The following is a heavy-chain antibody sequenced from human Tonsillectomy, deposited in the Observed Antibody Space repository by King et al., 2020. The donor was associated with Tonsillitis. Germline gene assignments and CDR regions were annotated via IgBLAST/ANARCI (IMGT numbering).Heavy chain of an antibody. D-gene: IGHD3-9*01. CDR3: ARDSLYFDILRTEGTTLGY. CDR2: ISAYNGNT. J-gene: IGHJ4*02. Sequence: QLVQSGAEVKKPGASVKVSCKASGYPFTNYGISWVRQAPGQGLEWMGWISAYNGNTNYAQKFQGRVTMTTDTSTTTAFMELRSLRSDDTAVFYCARDSLYFDILRTEGTTLGYWGQGTLVTVSS. V-gene: IGHV1-18*01. CDR1: GYPFTNYG.